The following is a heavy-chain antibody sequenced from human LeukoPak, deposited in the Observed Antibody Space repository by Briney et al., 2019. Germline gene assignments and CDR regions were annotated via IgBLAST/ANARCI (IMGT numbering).Heavy chain of an antibody. J-gene: IGHJ4*02. Sequence: GGSLRLSCAASGFTFSTYAMSWVRQAPGKGLEWVTTISGGGDKQYADHVKGRFTVSRDDSENTLYLQMNSLRAEDTALYYCAKDVNSSGYYLGFDYWGQGTLVTVSS. CDR2: ISGGGDK. CDR1: GFTFSTYA. V-gene: IGHV3-23*01. CDR3: AKDVNSSGYYLGFDY. D-gene: IGHD3-22*01.